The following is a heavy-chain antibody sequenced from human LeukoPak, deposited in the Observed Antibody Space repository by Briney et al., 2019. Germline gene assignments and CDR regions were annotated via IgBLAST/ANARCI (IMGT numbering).Heavy chain of an antibody. CDR3: ARLGGDSSSWPPPYFDY. V-gene: IGHV4-39*01. D-gene: IGHD6-13*01. CDR1: GGSISSSSYY. Sequence: SQTLSLTCTVSGGSISSSSYYWGWIRQPPGKGLDWIGSIYYSGSPYYNPSLKSRVTMSVDTSKNQFSLNLSSVTAADTAVYYCARLGGDSSSWPPPYFDYWGQGTLVTVSS. CDR2: IYYSGSP. J-gene: IGHJ4*02.